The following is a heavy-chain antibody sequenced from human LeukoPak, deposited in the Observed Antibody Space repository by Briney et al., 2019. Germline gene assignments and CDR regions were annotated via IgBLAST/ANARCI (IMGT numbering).Heavy chain of an antibody. CDR1: GGSFSGYY. D-gene: IGHD6-13*01. V-gene: IGHV4-34*01. J-gene: IGHJ6*03. CDR2: INHSGST. CDR3: AWGGRAAAGHGGYYYYYMDV. Sequence: SETLSLTCAVYGGSFSGYYWSWIRQPPGKGLEWIGEINHSGSTNYNPSLKSRVTISVDTSKNQFSLKLSPVTAADTAVYYCAWGGRAAAGHGGYYYYYMDVWGKGTTVTVSS.